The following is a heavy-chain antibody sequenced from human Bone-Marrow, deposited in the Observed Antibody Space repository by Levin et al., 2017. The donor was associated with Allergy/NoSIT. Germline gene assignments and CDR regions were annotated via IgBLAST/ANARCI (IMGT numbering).Heavy chain of an antibody. J-gene: IGHJ4*02. D-gene: IGHD4-17*01. CDR3: AKDFEATVTTLFDY. CDR2: ISYDGSNK. V-gene: IGHV3-30*18. CDR1: GFTFSSYG. Sequence: GESLKISCAASGFTFSSYGIHWVRQAPGKGLEWVAVISYDGSNKYYADSVKGRFTVSRDNSKNTVYLQMNSLRPEDTAVYYCAKDFEATVTTLFDYWGEGTLVTVSS.